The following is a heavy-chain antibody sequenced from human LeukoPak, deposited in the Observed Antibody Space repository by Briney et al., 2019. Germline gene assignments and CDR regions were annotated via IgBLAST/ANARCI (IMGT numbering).Heavy chain of an antibody. CDR1: GYTFTGYY. V-gene: IGHV1-2*06. CDR3: ARSLGDSSGYLAFDY. Sequence: ASVKVSCMASGYTFTGYYMHWVRQAPGQGLEWMGRINPNSGGTNYAQKFQGRVTMTRDTSISTAYMELSRLRSDDTAVYYCARSLGDSSGYLAFDYWGQGTLVTVSS. J-gene: IGHJ4*02. CDR2: INPNSGGT. D-gene: IGHD3-22*01.